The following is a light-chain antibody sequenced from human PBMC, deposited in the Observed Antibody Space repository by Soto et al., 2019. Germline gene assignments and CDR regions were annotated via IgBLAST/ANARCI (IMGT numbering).Light chain of an antibody. CDR2: DVH. Sequence: QSALTQPASVSGSPGQSITISCTGTSSDIGAYDYVSWYQQHPGKAPKLMIYDVHKRPSGISNRFSGSKSGNTASLTISGLQAEAEAEYYCSSYTTRSPRRGVFGGGTKLTVL. CDR3: SSYTTRSPRRGV. V-gene: IGLV2-14*01. CDR1: SSDIGAYDY. J-gene: IGLJ3*02.